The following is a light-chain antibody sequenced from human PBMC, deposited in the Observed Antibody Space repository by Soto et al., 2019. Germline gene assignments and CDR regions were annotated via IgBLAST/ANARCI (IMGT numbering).Light chain of an antibody. CDR3: ATWDDSLNVYVL. V-gene: IGLV1-44*01. J-gene: IGLJ2*01. CDR1: SSNIGSNT. Sequence: QSVLTQPPSASGTPGQRVTISCSGSSSNIGSNTVNWYQQLPGAAPKLLVHSDNHRPSGVPDRFSGSRSGTSASLAISGLQSEDEADYYCATWDDSLNVYVLFGGGTKLTVL. CDR2: SDN.